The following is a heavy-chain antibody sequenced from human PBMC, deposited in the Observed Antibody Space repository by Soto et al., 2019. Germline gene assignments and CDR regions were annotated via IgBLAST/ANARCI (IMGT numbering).Heavy chain of an antibody. CDR3: AIVVGPGYSYGYGEN. CDR2: ISSSGSTI. V-gene: IGHV3-11*01. Sequence: QVQLVESGGGLVKPGGSLRLSCAVSGFTFSNHYMSWIRQAPGKGLEWVSYISSSGSTIYYADSVKGRFTNSRDDAKKSLFLQMNSLRAEDTAVYYCAIVVGPGYSYGYGENWGQGAQVTVSS. D-gene: IGHD5-18*01. CDR1: GFTFSNHY. J-gene: IGHJ4*02.